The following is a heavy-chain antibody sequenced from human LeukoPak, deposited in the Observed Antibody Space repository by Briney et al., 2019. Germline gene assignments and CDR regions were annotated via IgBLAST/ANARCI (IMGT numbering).Heavy chain of an antibody. J-gene: IGHJ4*02. Sequence: PSDTLSLTCTVSGGSISGYYWSWIRQPPGKGLEWIGYIYDSGRTNYNPSLKSRVTISVDTSKNQFSLKLSSVTAADTAVYYCARGSVGATDDYWGQGTLVTVSS. V-gene: IGHV4-59*01. D-gene: IGHD1-26*01. CDR3: ARGSVGATDDY. CDR1: GGSISGYY. CDR2: IYDSGRT.